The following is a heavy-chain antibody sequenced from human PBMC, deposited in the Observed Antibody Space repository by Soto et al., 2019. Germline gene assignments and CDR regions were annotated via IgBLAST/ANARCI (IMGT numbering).Heavy chain of an antibody. CDR1: GGSISSYY. CDR2: IYYSGST. CDR3: ARHRLKDAFDI. Sequence: SETLSLTCTVSGGSISSYYWSWIRQPPGKGLEWIGYIYYSGSTNYNPSLKSRVTISVDTSKNQFSLKLSSVTAADTAVYYCARHRLKDAFDIWGQGTMVTVSS. V-gene: IGHV4-59*08. J-gene: IGHJ3*02.